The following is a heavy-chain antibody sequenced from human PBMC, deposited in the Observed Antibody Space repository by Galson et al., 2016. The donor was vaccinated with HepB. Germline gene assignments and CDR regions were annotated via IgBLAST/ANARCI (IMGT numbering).Heavy chain of an antibody. CDR3: ARDPGLRNGMDV. Sequence: LRLSCAASGFSVTHDYMNWVRQAPAKGLEWVSVSYGGGDTYYAESVKGRSTISRDNSKNTLFLQMNNLRVEDTAVYYCARDPGLRNGMDVWGQGTTVTVSS. CDR2: SYGGGDT. J-gene: IGHJ6*02. V-gene: IGHV3-53*01. CDR1: GFSVTHDY.